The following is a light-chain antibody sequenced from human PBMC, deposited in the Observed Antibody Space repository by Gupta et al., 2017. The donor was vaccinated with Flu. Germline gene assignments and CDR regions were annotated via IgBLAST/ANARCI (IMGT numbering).Light chain of an antibody. CDR1: GGSIARNY. J-gene: IGLJ3*02. CDR2: EYH. Sequence: NFMLTQPHSLSGSPGETVTISCTRSGGSIARNYVQWYQQRPGSSPPTGIYEYHERPSGVPDRFSGSIDSSSNAASLPISGRRPEEEADDYCQSSDPTKPGVFGGGTKLTVL. V-gene: IGLV6-57*01. CDR3: QSSDPTKPGV.